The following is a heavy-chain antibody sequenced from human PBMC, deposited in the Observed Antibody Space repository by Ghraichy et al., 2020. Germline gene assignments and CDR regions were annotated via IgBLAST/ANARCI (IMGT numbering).Heavy chain of an antibody. Sequence: SETLSHTCTVSGGSLSNYYWNWIRQSAEKGLEWIGRVYTTGKTNYSPSLNRRLTMSLDTSSNQLTLQLTSVTAADTAVYYCVGAPAGTYHFDFWGQGTLVTVSS. V-gene: IGHV4-4*07. D-gene: IGHD1-14*01. CDR2: VYTTGKT. CDR3: VGAPAGTYHFDF. CDR1: GGSLSNYY. J-gene: IGHJ4*02.